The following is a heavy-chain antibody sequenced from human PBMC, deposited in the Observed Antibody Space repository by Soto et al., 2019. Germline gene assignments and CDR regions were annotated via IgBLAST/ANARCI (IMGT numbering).Heavy chain of an antibody. CDR2: IIDSGGST. CDR1: SLTFSIFG. J-gene: IGHJ6*02. Sequence: GLFKRHPRTVSSLTFSIFGMRWVRQATGKGLEWVSDIIDSGGSTYYADSVKGRFTISRDNSKSTLYLQMNSLRAEDTALYYCAKGRSYYYYYGVDVWGQGTTVTVSS. V-gene: IGHV3-23*01. CDR3: AKGRSYYYYYGVDV.